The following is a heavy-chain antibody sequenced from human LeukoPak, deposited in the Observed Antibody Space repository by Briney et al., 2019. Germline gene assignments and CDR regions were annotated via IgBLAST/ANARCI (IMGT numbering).Heavy chain of an antibody. V-gene: IGHV3-49*04. D-gene: IGHD2-15*01. CDR2: IRSKTYGATT. J-gene: IGHJ4*02. CDR3: TRGFLGYCSGGRHDY. CDR1: GFTFGDYA. Sequence: GGSLRLSCTASGFTFGDYALSWVRHAPGKGLEWGGFIRSKTYGATTEYAASVKGRFTISRDDSKSIPYLEMNSLKTEDRAVYFCTRGFLGYCSGGRHDYWGQGTLVTVSS.